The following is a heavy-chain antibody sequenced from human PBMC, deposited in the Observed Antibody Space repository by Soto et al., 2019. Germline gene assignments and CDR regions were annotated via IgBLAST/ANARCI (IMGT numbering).Heavy chain of an antibody. Sequence: PSETLSLTCTVSGGSISSGDYYWSWIRQPPGKGLEWIGYIYYSGSTYYNPSLKSRVTISVDTSKNQFSLKLSSVTAADTAVYYCARVGLDYGSGTSSIWFDPWGQGTLVTVS. J-gene: IGHJ5*02. CDR2: IYYSGST. V-gene: IGHV4-30-4*01. CDR3: ARVGLDYGSGTSSIWFDP. CDR1: GGSISSGDYY. D-gene: IGHD3-10*01.